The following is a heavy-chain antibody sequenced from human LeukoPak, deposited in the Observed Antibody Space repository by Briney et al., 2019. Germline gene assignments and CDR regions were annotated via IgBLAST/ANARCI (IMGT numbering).Heavy chain of an antibody. CDR2: ISGSGGIT. CDR1: GFTFSSYA. CDR3: AKSMFQDYDILTGYTYYYGMDV. D-gene: IGHD3-9*01. V-gene: IGHV3-23*01. J-gene: IGHJ6*02. Sequence: GGSLRLSCAASGFTFSSYAMSWVRQAPGKGLEWVSAISGSGGITYYADSVKGRFTISRDNSKNTLYLQMNSLRAEDTAVYYCAKSMFQDYDILTGYTYYYGMDVWGQGTTVTVSS.